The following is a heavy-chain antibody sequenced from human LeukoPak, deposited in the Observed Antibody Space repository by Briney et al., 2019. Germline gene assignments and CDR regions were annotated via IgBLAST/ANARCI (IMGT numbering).Heavy chain of an antibody. CDR1: GYTFTSHS. CDR2: ISAYNGDT. J-gene: IGHJ4*02. Sequence: ASVKVSCKTSGYTFTSHSITWVRQAPGQGLGWMGWISAYNGDTKYAQSLQGRVTMTTDTSTSTGYMELRSLRSDDTAVYYCARDNVEYDFWSGYYTGIGVEYFDYWGQGTLVTVSS. CDR3: ARDNVEYDFWSGYYTGIGVEYFDY. D-gene: IGHD3-3*01. V-gene: IGHV1-18*01.